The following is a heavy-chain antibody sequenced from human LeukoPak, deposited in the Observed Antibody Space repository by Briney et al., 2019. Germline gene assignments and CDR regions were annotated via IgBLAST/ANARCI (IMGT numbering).Heavy chain of an antibody. CDR2: IIPIFGTA. J-gene: IGHJ4*02. CDR1: GGTFSSYA. CDR3: ARASRGLLWFGELSYFDY. Sequence: ASVKVSCTASGGTFSSYAISWVRQAPGQGLEWMGGIIPIFGTANYAQKSQGRVTITADKSTSTAYMELSSLRSEDTAVYYCARASRGLLWFGELSYFDYWGQGTLVTVSS. D-gene: IGHD3-10*01. V-gene: IGHV1-69*06.